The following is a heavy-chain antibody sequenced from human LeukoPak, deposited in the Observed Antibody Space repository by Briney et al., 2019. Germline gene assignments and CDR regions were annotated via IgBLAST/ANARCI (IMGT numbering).Heavy chain of an antibody. CDR1: GGSISSSSHT. J-gene: IGHJ4*02. V-gene: IGHV4-39*07. Sequence: SETLSLNCGVSGGSISSSSHTWGWIRQSPGKGLQWIGSIYYSGATYHNPPLKSRVTMSLDMSKNHFSLKLTSVTATDTAVYYCVREEFAIFGVGPALGWGQGTLVIVSS. CDR3: VREEFAIFGVGPALG. D-gene: IGHD3-3*01. CDR2: IYYSGAT.